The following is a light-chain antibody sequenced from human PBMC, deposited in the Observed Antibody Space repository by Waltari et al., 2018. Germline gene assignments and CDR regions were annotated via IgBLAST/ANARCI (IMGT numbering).Light chain of an antibody. CDR1: QSVSSY. J-gene: IGKJ1*01. Sequence: EIVLTQSPATLSLSPGERATLSCRASQSVSSYLAWYQQKPGQAPRLLIYDASNRATGIPARFSGSGSGTDFTLTTSRLEPEDFAVYYCQQRSNWPPWTFGQGTKVEIK. CDR3: QQRSNWPPWT. CDR2: DAS. V-gene: IGKV3-11*01.